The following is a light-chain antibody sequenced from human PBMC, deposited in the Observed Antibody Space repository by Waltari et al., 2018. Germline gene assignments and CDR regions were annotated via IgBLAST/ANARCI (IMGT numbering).Light chain of an antibody. CDR2: GTT. CDR1: RPHTGADYA. J-gene: IGLJ2*01. CDR3: HSFDSSLSRSV. Sequence: QSVLTQPPSVPGAPGHRVPIPCTGSRPHTGADYAVYWYQPFPGPAPKLLIYGTTSRPSGVPDRFSGSKSGTSASLTIIGLQADDEADYFCHSFDSSLSRSVFGGGTRLSVL. V-gene: IGLV1-40*01.